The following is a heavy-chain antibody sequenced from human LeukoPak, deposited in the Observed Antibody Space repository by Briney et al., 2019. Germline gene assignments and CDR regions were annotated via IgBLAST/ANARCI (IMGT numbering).Heavy chain of an antibody. CDR2: ISNSCADT. D-gene: IGHD2-21*02. CDR3: AKIGGDSYFDY. V-gene: IGHV3-23*01. J-gene: IGHJ4*02. Sequence: GGSLRLSCAASGFTFSSYAMNWVRQAPGKGLEWVSFISNSCADTYYADSVKGRFTISRDDSKNTLYLQVNTLRAEDTALYFCAKIGGDSYFDYWGQGTLVTVSS. CDR1: GFTFSSYA.